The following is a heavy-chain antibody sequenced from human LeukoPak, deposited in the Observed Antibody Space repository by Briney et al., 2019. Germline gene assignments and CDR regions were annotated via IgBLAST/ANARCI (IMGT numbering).Heavy chain of an antibody. CDR3: ARSGGLQKFDY. D-gene: IGHD4-11*01. CDR2: ISYDGNTI. Sequence: QPGGSLRLSCTASGFTFGDYAMSWFRQAPGKGLQWVAVISYDGNTIYYADSVKGRFTISRDTSKNTLYLQMNSLRTEDTAVYYCARSGGLQKFDYWGQGTLVTVSS. J-gene: IGHJ4*02. V-gene: IGHV3-30-3*01. CDR1: GFTFGDYA.